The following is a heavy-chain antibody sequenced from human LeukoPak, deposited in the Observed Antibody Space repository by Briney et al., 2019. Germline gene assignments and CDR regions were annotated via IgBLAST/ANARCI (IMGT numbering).Heavy chain of an antibody. CDR3: GQDWAWGAFGH. Sequence: GGSLRLSCAASGFTFSIYGMNWVRQAPGKGLEWVSGITPSGHTYYAASVQGRFTIHRDNSKNTLYLQMKGLGAEDTAIYYCGQDWAWGAFGHWGQGTLVTVTS. V-gene: IGHV3-23*01. D-gene: IGHD4/OR15-4a*01. CDR1: GFTFSIYG. J-gene: IGHJ4*02. CDR2: ITPSGHT.